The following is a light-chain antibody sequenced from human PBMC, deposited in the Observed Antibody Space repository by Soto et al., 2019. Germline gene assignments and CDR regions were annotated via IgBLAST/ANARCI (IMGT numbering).Light chain of an antibody. Sequence: EIVMTQSPATLSVSPGERATLSCRASHSVSGGLAWYQQNPGQAPRLLIYRASIRVTGIPARFSGSGSGTEFTLTISSLQSEDLAVYYCQQNNTWPYTFGQGTKLEIK. CDR1: HSVSGG. V-gene: IGKV3-15*01. J-gene: IGKJ2*01. CDR3: QQNNTWPYT. CDR2: RAS.